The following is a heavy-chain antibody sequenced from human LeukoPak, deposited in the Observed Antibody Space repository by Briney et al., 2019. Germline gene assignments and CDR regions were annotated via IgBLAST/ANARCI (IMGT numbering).Heavy chain of an antibody. Sequence: SETLSLTCTVSGGSISSSSYYWGWIRQPPGKGLEWIGSIYYSGSTYYNPSLKSRVTISVDTSKNQFSLKLSSVTAADTAVYYCARSHYDILTGYYPIQNWFDPWGQGTLVTVSS. CDR3: ARSHYDILTGYYPIQNWFDP. J-gene: IGHJ5*02. CDR2: IYYSGST. CDR1: GGSISSSSYY. V-gene: IGHV4-39*01. D-gene: IGHD3-9*01.